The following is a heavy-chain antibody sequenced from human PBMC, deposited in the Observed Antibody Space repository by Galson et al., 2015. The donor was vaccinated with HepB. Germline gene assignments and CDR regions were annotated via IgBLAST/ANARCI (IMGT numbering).Heavy chain of an antibody. Sequence: SLRLSCAASGFTFSNYAMHWVRQAPGKGLEWVAVLSPDGSNKYYEDSVKGRFTLSRDNSKNTLYLQMNSLRAEDTAVYYCARVLVPAIISDAFALWGQGTMVTVSS. CDR3: ARVLVPAIISDAFAL. J-gene: IGHJ3*01. D-gene: IGHD2-2*01. CDR1: GFTFSNYA. V-gene: IGHV3-30*04. CDR2: LSPDGSNK.